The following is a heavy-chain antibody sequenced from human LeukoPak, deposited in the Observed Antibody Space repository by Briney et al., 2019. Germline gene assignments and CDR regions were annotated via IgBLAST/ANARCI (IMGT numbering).Heavy chain of an antibody. D-gene: IGHD2-15*01. CDR3: ARGRGVGYCSGGSCQGRFDP. CDR1: GYTFTSYA. CDR2: INAGNGNT. V-gene: IGHV1-3*01. Sequence: ASVKVSCKASGYTFTSYAMHWVRQAPGQRLEWMGWINAGNGNTKYSQKFQGRVTMTRNTSISTAYMELSSLRSEDTAVYYCARGRGVGYCSGGSCQGRFDPWGQGTLVTVSS. J-gene: IGHJ5*02.